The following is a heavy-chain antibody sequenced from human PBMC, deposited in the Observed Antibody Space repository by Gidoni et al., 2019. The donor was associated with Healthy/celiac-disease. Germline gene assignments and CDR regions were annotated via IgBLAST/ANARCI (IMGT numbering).Heavy chain of an antibody. V-gene: IGHV3-21*01. Sequence: EVPLVASGGGMVKPGGSLRISSAAPGLTFSSYSMNWARQAPGKGLWWVASISSSSSYIYYADSVKGRFTISSDNAKHSLYRQMNSLRAEDTAVYYCARGYYYDSSGYSFDYWGQGTLVTVSS. CDR3: ARGYYYDSSGYSFDY. J-gene: IGHJ4*02. D-gene: IGHD3-22*01. CDR1: GLTFSSYS. CDR2: ISSSSSYI.